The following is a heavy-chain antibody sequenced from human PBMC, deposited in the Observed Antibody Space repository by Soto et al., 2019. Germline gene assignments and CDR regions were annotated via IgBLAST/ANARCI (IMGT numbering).Heavy chain of an antibody. CDR2: ISYDGSNK. V-gene: IGHV3-30*18. CDR3: AKGPHQGRDY. CDR1: GFTFSSYG. Sequence: QVQLVESGGGVVQPGRSLRLSCAASGFTFSSYGMHWVRQAPGKGLEWVAVISYDGSNKYYADSVKGRFTISRDNSKNTLYLQMNSLRAEDTAVYYCAKGPHQGRDYWGQGTLVTVSS. J-gene: IGHJ4*02.